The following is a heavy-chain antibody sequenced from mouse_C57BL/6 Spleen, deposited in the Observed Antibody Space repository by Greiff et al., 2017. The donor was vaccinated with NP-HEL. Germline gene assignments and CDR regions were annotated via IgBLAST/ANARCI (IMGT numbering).Heavy chain of an antibody. CDR3: ARDTTVVATRAMDY. J-gene: IGHJ4*01. CDR1: GFNIKDYY. D-gene: IGHD1-1*01. CDR2: IDPEDGET. Sequence: VHVKQSGAELVKPGASVKLSCTASGFNIKDYYMHWVKQRTEQGLEWIGRIDPEDGETKYAPKFQGKATITADTSSNTAYLQLSSLTSEDTAVYYCARDTTVVATRAMDYWGQGTSVTVSS. V-gene: IGHV14-2*01.